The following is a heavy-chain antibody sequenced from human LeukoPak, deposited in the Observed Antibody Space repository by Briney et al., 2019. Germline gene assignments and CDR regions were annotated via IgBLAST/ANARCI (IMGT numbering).Heavy chain of an antibody. Sequence: PVGSLRLSCAASGFTFSSYAMSWVRQAPGHGLEGVSGISGCGGSTYYADSVKGRFTIPRDNSKNTLYLQMNSLRSEDTAVYYCAKDAGIGVVLAAMVGYFDYWGQGTLVTVSS. CDR3: AKDAGIGVVLAAMVGYFDY. V-gene: IGHV3-23*01. D-gene: IGHD2-2*01. CDR1: GFTFSSYA. J-gene: IGHJ4*02. CDR2: ISGCGGST.